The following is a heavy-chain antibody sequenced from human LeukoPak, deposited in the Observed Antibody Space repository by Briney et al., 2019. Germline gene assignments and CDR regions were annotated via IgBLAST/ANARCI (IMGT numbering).Heavy chain of an antibody. CDR2: INPSGGST. CDR3: VTSAHIEVGTAPPPDY. Sequence: GASVKVSCKASGYTFTSYYMHWVRQAPGQGLEWMGIINPSGGSTSYAQKFQGRVTMTRDTSTSTVYMELSSLRAEDTAVYYCVTSAHIEVGTAPPPDYWGQGTLVTVTS. J-gene: IGHJ4*02. CDR1: GYTFTSYY. D-gene: IGHD2-21*02. V-gene: IGHV1-46*01.